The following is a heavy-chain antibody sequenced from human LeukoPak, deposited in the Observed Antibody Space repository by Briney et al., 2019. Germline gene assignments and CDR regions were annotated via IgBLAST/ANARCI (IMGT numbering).Heavy chain of an antibody. J-gene: IGHJ3*02. CDR2: IYYSGST. Sequence: PSQTLSLTCAVSGGSISSGGYSWSWIRQPPGKGLEWIGSIYYSGSTYYNPSLKSRVTISVDTSKNQFSLKLSSVTAADTAVYYCATSITMIVVVITRTHDAFDIWGQGTMVTVSS. D-gene: IGHD3-22*01. CDR1: GGSISSGGYS. V-gene: IGHV4-30-2*03. CDR3: ATSITMIVVVITRTHDAFDI.